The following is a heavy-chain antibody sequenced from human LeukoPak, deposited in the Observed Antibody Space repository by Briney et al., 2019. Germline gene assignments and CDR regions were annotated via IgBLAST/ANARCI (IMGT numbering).Heavy chain of an antibody. CDR1: GFTFSGFW. CDR3: ARSSYSSSSSV. Sequence: GGSLRLSCAVSGFTFSGFWMSWSRQAPGKGLEWVASINSDGSEGYYADVVKGRFTISRDNAKNSLYLQINSLRAEDTAVYYCARSSYSSSSSVWGQGTMVTVSP. J-gene: IGHJ3*01. V-gene: IGHV3-7*03. CDR2: INSDGSEG. D-gene: IGHD6-6*01.